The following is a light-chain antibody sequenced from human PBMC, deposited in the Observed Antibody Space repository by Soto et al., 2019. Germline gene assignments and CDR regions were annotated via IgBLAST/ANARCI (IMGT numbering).Light chain of an antibody. Sequence: QSVPTQPASVSGSPGQSITISCTGTSSDVGGYNYVSWYQQHPGKAPKHMIYDVSNRPSGVSNRFSGSKSANTASLTISGLQAEDEADYYCSSYTSRSTRVFGTGTKVTVL. CDR2: DVS. J-gene: IGLJ1*01. V-gene: IGLV2-14*01. CDR1: SSDVGGYNY. CDR3: SSYTSRSTRV.